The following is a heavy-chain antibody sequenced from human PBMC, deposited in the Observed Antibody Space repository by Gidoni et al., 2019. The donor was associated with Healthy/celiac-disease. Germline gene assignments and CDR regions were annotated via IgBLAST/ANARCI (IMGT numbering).Heavy chain of an antibody. D-gene: IGHD1-26*01. CDR2: ISSNGGST. CDR3: ARGGMVHRKRYYFDY. V-gene: IGHV3-64*01. Sequence: EVPLVASGGGLVQHGGSLRLSCAASGFTFSRYAMHWVRQAPGKGLEYVSAISSNGGSTYYANSVKGRFTISRDNSKNTLYLQMGSLRAEDMAVYYCARGGMVHRKRYYFDYWGQGTLVTVSS. J-gene: IGHJ4*02. CDR1: GFTFSRYA.